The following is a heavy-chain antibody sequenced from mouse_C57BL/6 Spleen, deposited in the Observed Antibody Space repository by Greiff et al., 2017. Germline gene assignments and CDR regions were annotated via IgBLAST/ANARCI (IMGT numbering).Heavy chain of an antibody. J-gene: IGHJ4*01. CDR2: INPNYGTT. D-gene: IGHD2-3*01. Sequence: VQLKESGPELVKPGASVKISCKASGYSFTDYNMNWVKQSNGKSLEWIGVINPNYGTTSYNQKFKGKATLTVDQSSSTAYMQLNSLTSEDSAVYYCARGGMVTTVFYAMDYWGQGTSVTVSS. CDR3: ARGGMVTTVFYAMDY. V-gene: IGHV1-39*01. CDR1: GYSFTDYN.